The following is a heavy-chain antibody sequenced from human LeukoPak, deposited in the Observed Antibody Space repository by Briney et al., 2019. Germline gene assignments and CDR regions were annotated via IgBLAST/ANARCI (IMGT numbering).Heavy chain of an antibody. V-gene: IGHV4-61*02. Sequence: SETLSLTCTVSGGPISSGSYYWRWIRQPAGKGLEWIGRIYTSGSTNYNPSLKSRVTISVDTSKNQFSLKLSSVTAADTAVYYCARDQRSGGNVNWFDPWGQGTLVTVSS. J-gene: IGHJ5*02. CDR2: IYTSGST. CDR1: GGPISSGSYY. D-gene: IGHD4-23*01. CDR3: ARDQRSGGNVNWFDP.